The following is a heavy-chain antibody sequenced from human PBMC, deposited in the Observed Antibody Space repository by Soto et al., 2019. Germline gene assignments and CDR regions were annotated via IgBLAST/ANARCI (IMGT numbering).Heavy chain of an antibody. CDR2: ISSSGSTI. J-gene: IGHJ3*02. CDR1: GFTFSSYS. Sequence: EVQLVESGGGLVQPGGSLRLSCAASGFTFSSYSMNWVRQAPGKGLEWVSYISSSGSTIYYADSVKGRFTISRDNAKNSLYLQMNSLRAEDTAVYYCARDRSHCSGGSCYSCAFDIWGQGTMVTVSS. D-gene: IGHD2-15*01. V-gene: IGHV3-48*04. CDR3: ARDRSHCSGGSCYSCAFDI.